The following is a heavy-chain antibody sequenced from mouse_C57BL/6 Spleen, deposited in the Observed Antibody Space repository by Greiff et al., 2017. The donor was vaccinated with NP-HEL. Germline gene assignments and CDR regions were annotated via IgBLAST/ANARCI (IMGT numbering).Heavy chain of an antibody. Sequence: VQLQQSGAELVRPGASVKLSCKASGYTFTDYYINWVKQRPGQGLEWIARIYPGSGNTYYNEKFKGKATLTAEKSSSTAYMQLSSLTSEDSAVYFCARSIIYYDYDGGFDYWGQGTTLTVSS. CDR2: IYPGSGNT. J-gene: IGHJ2*01. V-gene: IGHV1-76*01. CDR3: ARSIIYYDYDGGFDY. CDR1: GYTFTDYY. D-gene: IGHD2-4*01.